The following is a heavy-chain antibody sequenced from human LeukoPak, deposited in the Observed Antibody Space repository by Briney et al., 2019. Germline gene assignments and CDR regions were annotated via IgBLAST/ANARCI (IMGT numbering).Heavy chain of an antibody. CDR2: MNPNSGNT. D-gene: IGHD6-19*01. CDR3: ALDSSGWYAFDI. CDR1: GYTFTSYD. J-gene: IGHJ3*02. Sequence: ASVKVSCKASGYTFTSYDINWVRQATGQGLEWMGWMNPNSGNTGYAQKFQGRVTMTRNTSISTAYMELSSLRSEDTAVYYCALDSSGWYAFDIWGQGTMVTVSS. V-gene: IGHV1-8*01.